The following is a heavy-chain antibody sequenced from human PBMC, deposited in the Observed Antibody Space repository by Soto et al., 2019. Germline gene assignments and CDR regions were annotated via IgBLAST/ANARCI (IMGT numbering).Heavy chain of an antibody. D-gene: IGHD1-1*01. V-gene: IGHV4-39*01. CDR2: IDYSGNI. Sequence: QLQLQESGPGLVKPSETLSLTCNASGGYITRRSSAWGWIRQSPGKGLEWIGTIDYSGNIYYIPSLKSRITISVDTSKNQISLKLSSVTAADTAVYYCARHIHNQGFEYYFDSWGQGTLVTVSS. J-gene: IGHJ4*02. CDR3: ARHIHNQGFEYYFDS. CDR1: GGYITRRSSA.